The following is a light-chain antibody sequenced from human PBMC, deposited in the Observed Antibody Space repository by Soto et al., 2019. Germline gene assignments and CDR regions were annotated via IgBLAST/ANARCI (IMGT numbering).Light chain of an antibody. V-gene: IGKV1-39*01. Sequence: DIQMTQSPSSLSASVGDRVTITCRASQSISTYLNWYQQRPGKAPKVLIYAASSLQSGVPSRFSGSGSGTEFTLTISSLQPDDFATYYCQQSNSYPWTFGQGTKVDIK. CDR2: AAS. CDR3: QQSNSYPWT. J-gene: IGKJ1*01. CDR1: QSISTY.